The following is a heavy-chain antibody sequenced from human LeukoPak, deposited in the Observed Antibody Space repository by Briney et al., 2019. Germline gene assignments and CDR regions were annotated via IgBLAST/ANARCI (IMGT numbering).Heavy chain of an antibody. CDR2: IYTSGST. CDR3: ASGPFYDYVWGSYRDYFDY. J-gene: IGHJ4*02. D-gene: IGHD3-16*02. V-gene: IGHV4-61*02. Sequence: PSETLSLTCTVSGGSISSGSYYWSWIRQPAGKGLERIGRIYTSGSTNYNPSLKSRVTISVDTSKNQFSLKLSSVAAADTAVYYCASGPFYDYVWGSYRDYFDYWGQGTLVTVSS. CDR1: GGSISSGSYY.